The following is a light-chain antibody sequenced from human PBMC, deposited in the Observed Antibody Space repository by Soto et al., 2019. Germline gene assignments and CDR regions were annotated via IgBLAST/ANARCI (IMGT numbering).Light chain of an antibody. CDR2: EVS. CDR1: SSDVGGYNY. Sequence: QSARTQPPSASRSPGQSVTISCTGTSSDVGGYNYVSWYQQHPGKAPKLMISEVSKRPSGVPDRFSGSKSGNTASLTVSGLQAEDESDYYCSSFAGNNNLVFGGGTKVTFL. CDR3: SSFAGNNNLV. V-gene: IGLV2-8*02. J-gene: IGLJ2*01.